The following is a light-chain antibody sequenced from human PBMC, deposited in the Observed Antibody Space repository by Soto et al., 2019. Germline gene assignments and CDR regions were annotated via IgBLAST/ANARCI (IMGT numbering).Light chain of an antibody. V-gene: IGKV3-11*01. Sequence: EMVLTQSPASLSLSAGERAALSCRASQSVSESLAWYQQKPGQAPRLLIYDVSYRATGIPVRFSGSGSGTDFTLTLSTLEPEDFAVHYCQPRSNRPITFGQGTRLEIK. CDR1: QSVSES. CDR2: DVS. J-gene: IGKJ5*01. CDR3: QPRSNRPIT.